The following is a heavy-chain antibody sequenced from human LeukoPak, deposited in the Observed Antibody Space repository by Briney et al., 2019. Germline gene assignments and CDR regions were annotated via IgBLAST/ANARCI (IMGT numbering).Heavy chain of an antibody. Sequence: SGTLSLTCTVSGGSISSSSYYWGWIRQPPGKGLEWIGSIYYSGSTYYNPSLKSRVTISVDTSKNQFSLKLSSVTAADTAVYYCARPRGGYYYDSSGYSREGYFDYWGQGTLVTVSS. J-gene: IGHJ4*02. CDR2: IYYSGST. CDR3: ARPRGGYYYDSSGYSREGYFDY. V-gene: IGHV4-39*01. CDR1: GGSISSSSYY. D-gene: IGHD3-22*01.